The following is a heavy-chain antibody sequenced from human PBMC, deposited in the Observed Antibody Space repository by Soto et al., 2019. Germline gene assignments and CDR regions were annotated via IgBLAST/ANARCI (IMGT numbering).Heavy chain of an antibody. V-gene: IGHV4-31*03. J-gene: IGHJ5*02. CDR2: FYSSGSI. D-gene: IGHD6-19*01. CDR3: ARMYSSGSGWFHP. Sequence: LQESGPGLVKPSQTLSLTCFVSGYSISAGGYYWSWIRHHPGKGLEWIGSFYSSGSIIYNPSLRRRVSISGATSSNQFSMSLTSVTAADTARYYCARMYSSGSGWFHPWGQGTLVTVSS. CDR1: GYSISAGGYY.